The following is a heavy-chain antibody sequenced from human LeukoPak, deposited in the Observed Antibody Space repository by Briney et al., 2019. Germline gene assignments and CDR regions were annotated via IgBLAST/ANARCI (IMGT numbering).Heavy chain of an antibody. D-gene: IGHD4-17*01. CDR1: GFTFSSYS. CDR3: ARDLGDYGDYVDFDY. V-gene: IGHV3-21*01. CDR2: ISSSSSYI. Sequence: GGSLRLPCAAPGFTFSSYSMNWVRQAPGKGLEWVSSISSSSSYIYYADSVKGRFTISRDNAKNSLYLQMNSLRAEDTAVYYCARDLGDYGDYVDFDYWGQGTLVTVSS. J-gene: IGHJ4*02.